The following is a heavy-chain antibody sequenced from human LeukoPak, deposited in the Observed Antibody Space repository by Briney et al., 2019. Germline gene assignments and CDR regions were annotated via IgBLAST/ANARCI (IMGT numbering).Heavy chain of an antibody. V-gene: IGHV3-53*01. D-gene: IGHD1-26*01. CDR1: GFTVSSNY. Sequence: PGGSLRLSCAASGFTVSSNYMSWVRQAPGKGLEWVSVIYSGGSTYYADSVKGRFTISRDKSKNMIYLQMSSLRAEDTAVYYCARGTYFYEDSGFYFDSWGLGTLVTVSS. CDR2: IYSGGST. J-gene: IGHJ4*02. CDR3: ARGTYFYEDSGFYFDS.